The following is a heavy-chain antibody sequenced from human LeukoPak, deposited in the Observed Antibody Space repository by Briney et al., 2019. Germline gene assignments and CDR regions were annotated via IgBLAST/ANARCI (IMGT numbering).Heavy chain of an antibody. V-gene: IGHV4-61*02. D-gene: IGHD1-26*01. Sequence: SQTLSLTCTVSGGSISSGSYYWSWLRQPAGKGLEWIGRIYTSGSTNYNPSLKSRVTISVDTSKNQFSLKLSSVTAADTAVYYCAREKWELGAYFDYWGQGTLVTVSS. J-gene: IGHJ4*02. CDR2: IYTSGST. CDR1: GGSISSGSYY. CDR3: AREKWELGAYFDY.